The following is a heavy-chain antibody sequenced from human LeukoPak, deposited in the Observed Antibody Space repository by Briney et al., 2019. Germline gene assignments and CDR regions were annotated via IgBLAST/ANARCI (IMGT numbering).Heavy chain of an antibody. J-gene: IGHJ5*02. Sequence: GGSLRLSCAASGFTFSSYWMSWVRQAPGKGLEWVANIKQDGSEKYYVDSVKGRFTISRDNAKNSLYLQMNSLRAEDTALYHCAREGGDSSSHNWFDPWGQGTLVTVSS. V-gene: IGHV3-7*03. D-gene: IGHD6-6*01. CDR1: GFTFSSYW. CDR3: AREGGDSSSHNWFDP. CDR2: IKQDGSEK.